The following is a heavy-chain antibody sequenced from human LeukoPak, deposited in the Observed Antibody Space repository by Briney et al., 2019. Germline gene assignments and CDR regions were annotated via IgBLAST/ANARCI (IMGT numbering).Heavy chain of an antibody. Sequence: SETLSLTCTVSGGSIRSSYYYWGWIRQPPGMGLEWIGSIYDSGSTNYNPSLKSRVTISVDTSKNQFSLKLSSVTAADTAVYYCARARWLRRTGFDYWGRGTLVTVSS. V-gene: IGHV4-39*07. J-gene: IGHJ4*02. CDR3: ARARWLRRTGFDY. CDR1: GGSIRSSYYY. CDR2: IYDSGST. D-gene: IGHD5-12*01.